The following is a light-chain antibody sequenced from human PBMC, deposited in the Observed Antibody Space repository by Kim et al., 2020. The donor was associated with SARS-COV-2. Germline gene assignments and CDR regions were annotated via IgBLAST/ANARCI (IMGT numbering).Light chain of an antibody. V-gene: IGLV2-11*01. CDR1: SSDVGGYDL. CDR2: DVN. Sequence: QSALTQPRSVSGSPGQSVTIFCTGTSSDVGGYDLVSWYQQHPAKVPKLMIYDVNRRPSGVPDRFSGSKSGNTASLTISGLQADDEADYYCCLYAGSYSAVFGGGTQLTVL. CDR3: CLYAGSYSAV. J-gene: IGLJ2*01.